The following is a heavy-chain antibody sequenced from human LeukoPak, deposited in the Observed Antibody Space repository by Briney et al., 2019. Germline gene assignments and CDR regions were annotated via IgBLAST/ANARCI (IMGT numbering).Heavy chain of an antibody. J-gene: IGHJ3*01. Sequence: GGSLRLSCAASGFTFSNYAMSWVRQAPGKGLDWISAISASGGSTYYADSVNGRFTTSRDKSKNTLYLQMNSLRVEDTAVYYCARACSGGNCYLAAFDVWGQGTMVTVSS. V-gene: IGHV3-23*01. CDR1: GFTFSNYA. D-gene: IGHD2-15*01. CDR2: ISASGGST. CDR3: ARACSGGNCYLAAFDV.